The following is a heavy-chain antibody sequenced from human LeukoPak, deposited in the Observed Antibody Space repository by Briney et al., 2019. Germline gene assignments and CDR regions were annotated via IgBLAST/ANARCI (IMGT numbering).Heavy chain of an antibody. CDR1: GFSFSTYG. D-gene: IGHD3-22*01. Sequence: GSLRLSCVASGFSFSTYGMHWVRQAPGKGLEWVAFIRHDGSSKYYADSVKGRFTISRDSSKDTLYLQMNSLRTEDTAIYYCARVLRYDNSGHDSFDIWGQGTMVTVSS. J-gene: IGHJ3*02. CDR3: ARVLRYDNSGHDSFDI. CDR2: IRHDGSSK. V-gene: IGHV3-30*02.